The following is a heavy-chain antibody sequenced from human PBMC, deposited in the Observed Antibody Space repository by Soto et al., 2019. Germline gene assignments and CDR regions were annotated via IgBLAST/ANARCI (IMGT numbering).Heavy chain of an antibody. CDR2: IYYSGST. Sequence: QVQLQESGPGLVKPSETLSLTCTVSGGSVSSGGYDWSWIRQPPGKGLDWIGHIYYSGSTNYNPSLKSRVTISLDTSRNQFSLNLGSVATADTAIYSCARKTLRTSGWYLDSWGQGTLVTVSS. CDR1: GGSVSSGGYD. D-gene: IGHD6-19*01. CDR3: ARKTLRTSGWYLDS. J-gene: IGHJ4*02. V-gene: IGHV4-61*08.